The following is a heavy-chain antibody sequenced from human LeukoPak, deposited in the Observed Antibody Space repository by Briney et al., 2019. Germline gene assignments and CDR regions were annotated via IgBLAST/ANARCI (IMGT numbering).Heavy chain of an antibody. V-gene: IGHV1-69*01. J-gene: IGHJ6*02. D-gene: IGHD2-21*02. Sequence: XAPGQGLXXXXXXXPIFGTANYAQKFQGRVTITADESTSTAYMELSSLRSEDTAVYYCARDPFPTAMGAPYGMDVWGQGTTVTVSS. CDR2: XXPIFGTA. CDR3: ARDPFPTAMGAPYGMDV.